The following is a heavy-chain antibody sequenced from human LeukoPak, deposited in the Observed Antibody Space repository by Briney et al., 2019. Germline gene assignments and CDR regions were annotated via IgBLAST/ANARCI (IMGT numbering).Heavy chain of an antibody. CDR3: ARVLLIGDYFDY. V-gene: IGHV4-34*01. D-gene: IGHD3-22*01. Sequence: SETLSLTCAVYGGSFSGYYWSWIRQPPGQGLEWIGEINHSGSTNYNPSLKSRVTKSVDTSKNQFSLKLSSVTAADTAVYYCARVLLIGDYFDYWGQGTLVTVSS. J-gene: IGHJ4*02. CDR1: GGSFSGYY. CDR2: INHSGST.